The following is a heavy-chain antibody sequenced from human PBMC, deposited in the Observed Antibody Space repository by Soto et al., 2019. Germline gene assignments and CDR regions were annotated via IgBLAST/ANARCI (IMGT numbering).Heavy chain of an antibody. CDR2: ISSSSSTI. D-gene: IGHD6-13*01. J-gene: IGHJ5*02. Sequence: GGARRVWWGGSGGTLSRDSKNVVRQAPGKWLVWVSYISSSSSTIYYADSVKGRFTISRDNAKNSLYLQMNSLRAEDTAVYYSASHPDRIAQLGWFDPCGQGP. CDR1: GGTLSRDS. V-gene: IGHV3-48*01. CDR3: ASHPDRIAQLGWFDP.